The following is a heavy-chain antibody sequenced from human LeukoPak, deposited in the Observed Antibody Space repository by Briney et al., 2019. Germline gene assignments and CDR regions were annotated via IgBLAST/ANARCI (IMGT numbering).Heavy chain of an antibody. J-gene: IGHJ4*02. Sequence: SETLSLTCAVSGGSISSGGYSWSWIRQPPGKGLEWIGYIYYSGSTYYNPSLKSRVTISVDTSKNQFSLKLSSVTAADTAMYYCARMSLSASEPFDYWGQGTLVTVSS. CDR1: GGSISSGGYS. D-gene: IGHD2-2*01. CDR2: IYYSGST. CDR3: ARMSLSASEPFDY. V-gene: IGHV4-30-4*07.